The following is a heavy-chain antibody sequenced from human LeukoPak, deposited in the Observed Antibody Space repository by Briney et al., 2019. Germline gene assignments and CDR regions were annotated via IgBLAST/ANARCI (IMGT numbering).Heavy chain of an antibody. V-gene: IGHV4-39*01. CDR3: ASRLRNPYYFDY. Sequence: SETLPLTCTVSGGSISSSSYYWGWIRQPPGKGLEWIGSIYYSGSTYYNPSLKSRVTISVDTSKNQFSLKLSSVTAADTAVYYCASRLRNPYYFDYWGQGTLVTVSS. D-gene: IGHD5-18*01. CDR2: IYYSGST. CDR1: GGSISSSSYY. J-gene: IGHJ4*02.